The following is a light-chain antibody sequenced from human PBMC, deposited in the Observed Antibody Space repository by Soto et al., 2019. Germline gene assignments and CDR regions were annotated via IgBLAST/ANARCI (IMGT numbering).Light chain of an antibody. J-gene: IGKJ1*01. CDR3: QQYHICPSWT. CDR2: GAS. V-gene: IGKV3-15*01. CDR1: QSVSLS. Sequence: EIGLTQSPATLSVSLGDSATLSCRTSQSVSLSLAWYQMRPGQPPRLLIYGASTRATDIPARFSGSGSGTDFTLTISSLQSEDFAVYFCQQYHICPSWTFGQGTKVELK.